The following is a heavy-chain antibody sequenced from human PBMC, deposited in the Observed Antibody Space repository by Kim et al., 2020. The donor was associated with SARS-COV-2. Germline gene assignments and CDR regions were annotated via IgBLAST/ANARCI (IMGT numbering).Heavy chain of an antibody. CDR2: IYYSGST. CDR3: AREYILTGYWRGAFDI. J-gene: IGHJ3*02. D-gene: IGHD3-9*01. V-gene: IGHV4-31*03. CDR1: GGSISSGGYY. Sequence: SETLSLTCTVSGGSISSGGYYWSWIRQHPGKGLVWIGYIYYSGSTYYNPSLKSRVTISVDTSKNQFSLKLSSVNAADTAVYYCAREYILTGYWRGAFDIWGQGTMVTVSS.